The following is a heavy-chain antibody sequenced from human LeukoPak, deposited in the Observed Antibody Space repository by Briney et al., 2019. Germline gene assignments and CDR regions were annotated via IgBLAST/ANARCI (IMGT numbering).Heavy chain of an antibody. V-gene: IGHV4-34*01. CDR1: GGSFSGYY. D-gene: IGHD4-17*01. Sequence: PSETLSLTCAVYGGSFSGYYWSWIRQPPGKGLEWIGEINHSGSTNYNPSLKSRVTISVDTSKNQFSLKLSSVTAADTAVYYCAGRLRSLDYWGQGTLVTVSS. CDR2: INHSGST. CDR3: AGRLRSLDY. J-gene: IGHJ4*02.